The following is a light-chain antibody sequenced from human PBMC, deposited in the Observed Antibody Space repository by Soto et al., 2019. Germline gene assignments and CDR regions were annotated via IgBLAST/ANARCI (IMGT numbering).Light chain of an antibody. CDR2: AAS. CDR3: QQLNSYPIT. V-gene: IGKV1-9*01. Sequence: DIPLTQSPSFLSASVGDRVTITCRASQGISSYLAWYQQKPGKAPKLLIYAASTLQSAVPSRFSGSGSGAEFTLTISSLQPEDFATYYCQQLNSYPITFGQGTRLEIK. CDR1: QGISSY. J-gene: IGKJ5*01.